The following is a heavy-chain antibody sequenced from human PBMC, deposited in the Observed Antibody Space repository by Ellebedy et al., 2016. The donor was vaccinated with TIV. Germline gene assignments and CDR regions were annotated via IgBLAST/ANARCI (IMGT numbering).Heavy chain of an antibody. CDR2: IYYSGST. CDR1: GGSISSSSYY. D-gene: IGHD2-21*02. Sequence: MPSETLSLTCTVSGGSISSSSYYWGWIRQPPGKGLEWIGSIYYSGSTYYNPSLKSRVTISVDTSKNQFALKLSSVTAADTAVYYCARLKPAYCGGDCENRGNFDYWGQGTLVTVSS. J-gene: IGHJ4*02. CDR3: ARLKPAYCGGDCENRGNFDY. V-gene: IGHV4-39*01.